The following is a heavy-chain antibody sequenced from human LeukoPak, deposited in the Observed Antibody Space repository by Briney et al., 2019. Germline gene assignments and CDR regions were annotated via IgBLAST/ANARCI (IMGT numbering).Heavy chain of an antibody. J-gene: IGHJ4*02. D-gene: IGHD3-22*01. CDR1: GFTFSSYG. Sequence: GGSLRLSCAASGFTFSSYGMHWVRQAPGKGLEWVAFIRYDGSNKYYADSVKGRFTISRDNSKNTLYLQMNSLRAEDTAVYYCAKSPEDYYDSSGLNYWGQGTLVTVSS. CDR2: IRYDGSNK. V-gene: IGHV3-30*02. CDR3: AKSPEDYYDSSGLNY.